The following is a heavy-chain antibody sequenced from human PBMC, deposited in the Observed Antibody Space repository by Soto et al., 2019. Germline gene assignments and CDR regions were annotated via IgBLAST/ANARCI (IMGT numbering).Heavy chain of an antibody. CDR2: IIPIFGTA. CDR3: ARDQPFCSGGSCDTYYYGMDV. Sequence: GASVKVSCKASGGTFSSYAISWVRQAPGQGLEWMGGIIPIFGTANYAHKFQCRVTITADKSTSTAYMELSSLRSEDTAVYYCARDQPFCSGGSCDTYYYGMDVWGQGTTVTVSS. V-gene: IGHV1-69*06. D-gene: IGHD2-15*01. J-gene: IGHJ6*02. CDR1: GGTFSSYA.